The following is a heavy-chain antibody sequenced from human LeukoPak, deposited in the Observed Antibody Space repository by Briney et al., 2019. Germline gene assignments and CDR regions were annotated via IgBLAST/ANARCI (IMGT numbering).Heavy chain of an antibody. J-gene: IGHJ4*02. V-gene: IGHV3-33*08. CDR1: GFTFSSYG. Sequence: PGGSLRLSCAASGFTFSSYGMHWVRQAPGKGLEWVAVIWYDGSNKYYADSVKGRFTISRDNSKNTLYLQMNSLRAEDTAVYYCATSSAALSLYNSDYWGQGTLVTVSS. D-gene: IGHD3-10*01. CDR3: ATSSAALSLYNSDY. CDR2: IWYDGSNK.